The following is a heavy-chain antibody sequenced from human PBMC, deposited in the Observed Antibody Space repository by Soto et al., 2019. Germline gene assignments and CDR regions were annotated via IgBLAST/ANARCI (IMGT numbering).Heavy chain of an antibody. CDR1: GDSVSSNSAA. V-gene: IGHV6-1*01. CDR3: AREDIVVVPAAIFGYYYYGMDV. J-gene: IGHJ6*02. CDR2: TYYRSKWYN. Sequence: KQSQTLSLTCAISGDSVSSNSAAWNWIRPSPSRGLEWLGRTYYRSKWYNDYAVSVKSRITINPDTSKNQFSLQLNSVTPEDTAVYYCAREDIVVVPAAIFGYYYYGMDVWGQGTTVTVSS. D-gene: IGHD2-2*01.